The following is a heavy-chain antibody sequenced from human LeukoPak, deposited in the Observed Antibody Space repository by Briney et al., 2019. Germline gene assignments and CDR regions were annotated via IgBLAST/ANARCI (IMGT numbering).Heavy chain of an antibody. CDR1: GGSISSGDYY. Sequence: PSETLSLTCTVSGGSISSGDYYWSWIRQPPGKGLEWIGYIYYSGSTYYNPSLKSRVTISVDTSKNQFSLKLSSVTAADTAVYYCARDIVVVVAARLADIWGQGTMVTVSS. D-gene: IGHD2-15*01. J-gene: IGHJ3*02. V-gene: IGHV4-30-4*01. CDR3: ARDIVVVVAARLADI. CDR2: IYYSGST.